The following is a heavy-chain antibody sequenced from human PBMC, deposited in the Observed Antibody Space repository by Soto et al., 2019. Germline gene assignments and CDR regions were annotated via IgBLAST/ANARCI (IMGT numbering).Heavy chain of an antibody. CDR1: GFTFSSYW. V-gene: IGHV3-7*01. D-gene: IGHD1-1*01. CDR3: ARGAHSLESPNDWFDP. CDR2: IKQDGSEK. Sequence: GESLKISCAASGFTFSSYWMSWVRQAPGKGLEWVANIKQDGSEKYYVDSVKGRFTISRDNAKNSLYLQMNSLRAEDTAVYYCARGAHSLESPNDWFDPWGQGTLVTVSS. J-gene: IGHJ5*02.